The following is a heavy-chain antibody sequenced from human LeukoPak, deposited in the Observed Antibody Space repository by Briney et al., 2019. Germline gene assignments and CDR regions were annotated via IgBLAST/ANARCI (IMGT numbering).Heavy chain of an antibody. J-gene: IGHJ5*02. Sequence: SETLSLTCAVSGYSISSGYFWSWIRPPPGKGLEWIGGIGHSGSTYYNPSLKSRITISTDTSKNRFSLKLSSVTAADTAVYYCARLNTGVLSSRTNNWFDPWSQGTLVTVSS. D-gene: IGHD6-13*01. CDR3: ARLNTGVLSSRTNNWFDP. CDR2: IGHSGST. CDR1: GYSISSGYF. V-gene: IGHV4-38-2*01.